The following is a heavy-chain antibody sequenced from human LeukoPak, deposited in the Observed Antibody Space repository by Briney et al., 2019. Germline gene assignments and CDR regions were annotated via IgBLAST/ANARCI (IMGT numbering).Heavy chain of an antibody. CDR1: GYTFTGYY. J-gene: IGHJ5*02. CDR2: INRNSGGT. D-gene: IGHD3-9*01. Sequence: ASVKVSCKASGYTFTGYYMHWVRQAPGQGLEWMGWINRNSGGTNYAQKFQGRVTMTRDTSISTAYMELSRLRSDDTAVYYCARDGSLSYYDILTGYYKEEPNWFDPWGQGTLVTVSS. V-gene: IGHV1-2*02. CDR3: ARDGSLSYYDILTGYYKEEPNWFDP.